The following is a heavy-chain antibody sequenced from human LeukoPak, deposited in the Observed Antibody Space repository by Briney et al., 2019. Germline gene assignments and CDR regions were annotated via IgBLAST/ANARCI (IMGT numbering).Heavy chain of an antibody. D-gene: IGHD1-1*01. CDR3: ARDRAGTTSRLFDY. CDR1: GYTFTSYD. J-gene: IGHJ4*02. Sequence: ASVKVSCKASGYTFTSYDINWVRQATGQGLEWMGWMNPNSGNTGYAQKLQGRVTMTTDTSTSTAYMELRSLRFDDTAVYYCARDRAGTTSRLFDYWGQGTLVTVSS. CDR2: MNPNSGNT. V-gene: IGHV1-8*01.